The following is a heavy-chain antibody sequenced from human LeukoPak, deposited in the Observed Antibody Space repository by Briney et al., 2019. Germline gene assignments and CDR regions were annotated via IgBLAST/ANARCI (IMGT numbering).Heavy chain of an antibody. CDR1: GGSISSSSYY. D-gene: IGHD6-6*01. Sequence: SETLSLTCTVSGGSISSSSYYWGWIRQPPGKGLEWIGSIYYSGSTYYNPSLKSRVTISVDTSKNQFSLKLSSVTAADTAVYYCARAYSSSPSLPFDYWGQGTLVTVSS. V-gene: IGHV4-39*01. CDR3: ARAYSSSPSLPFDY. CDR2: IYYSGST. J-gene: IGHJ4*02.